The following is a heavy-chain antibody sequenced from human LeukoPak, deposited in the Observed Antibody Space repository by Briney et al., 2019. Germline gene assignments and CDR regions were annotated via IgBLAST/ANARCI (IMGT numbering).Heavy chain of an antibody. J-gene: IGHJ6*03. Sequence: GPVKVSCKASGYTFTGYYMHWVRQAPGQGLEWMGWINPNSGGTNYAQKFQGRVTMTRDTSISTAYMELSRLRSDDTAVYYCARDSGSYYYYMDVWGKGTTVTVSS. CDR1: GYTFTGYY. CDR2: INPNSGGT. V-gene: IGHV1-2*02. CDR3: ARDSGSYYYYMDV. D-gene: IGHD1-26*01.